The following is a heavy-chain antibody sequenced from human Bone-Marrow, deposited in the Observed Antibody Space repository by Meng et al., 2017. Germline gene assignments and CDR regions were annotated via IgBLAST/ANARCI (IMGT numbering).Heavy chain of an antibody. CDR1: GFTFSRCA. CDR2: ISYDGRNI. CDR3: ARGVAVAGNYYYFYGMDV. J-gene: IGHJ6*02. Sequence: GESLKISCAASGFTFSRCAMHWVRQAPGKGLEWVAVISYDGRNIYYADSVKGRFTISRDNSKNTLYLQMNSLRPEDTALYYCARGVAVAGNYYYFYGMDVWGQGTTVTVS. D-gene: IGHD6-19*01. V-gene: IGHV3-30*04.